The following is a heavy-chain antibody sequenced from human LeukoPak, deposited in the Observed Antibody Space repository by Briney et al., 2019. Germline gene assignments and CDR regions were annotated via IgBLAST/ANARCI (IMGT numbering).Heavy chain of an antibody. J-gene: IGHJ4*02. V-gene: IGHV4-59*01. D-gene: IGHD6-13*01. CDR3: ASGYSSTWYYFDY. CDR1: GDSISSYY. Sequence: PSETLPLTCTVSGDSISSYYWSWIRQPPGKGLEWIGYSYHTGSTNDNPSLKSRVTISVDKSKNQFSLKLRSVTAGDTAVYYCASGYSSTWYYFDYWGQGTLVSVSS. CDR2: SYHTGST.